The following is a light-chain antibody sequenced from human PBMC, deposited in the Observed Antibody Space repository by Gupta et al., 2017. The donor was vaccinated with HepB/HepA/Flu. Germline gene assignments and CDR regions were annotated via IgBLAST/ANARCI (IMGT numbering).Light chain of an antibody. CDR1: QNIRSY. Sequence: DIQMTQSPSSLSASVGDRVTITCRASQNIRSYLNWYQQKPGRAPKVLIYAASSLQSGVPSRFSGSGSGTDFTLTISRLQPEDSATYYCQQTDSTPYTFGQGTKMEIK. V-gene: IGKV1-39*01. CDR3: QQTDSTPYT. CDR2: AAS. J-gene: IGKJ2*01.